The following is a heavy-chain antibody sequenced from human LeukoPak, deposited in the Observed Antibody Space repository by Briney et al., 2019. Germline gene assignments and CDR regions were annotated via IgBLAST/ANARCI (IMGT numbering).Heavy chain of an antibody. V-gene: IGHV4-30-4*08. CDR1: GGSISSGGYS. CDR2: IYYSGST. D-gene: IGHD3-22*01. CDR3: ARERDSSGYYYGEPDY. Sequence: SETLSLTCTVSGGSISSGGYSWSWIRQHPGKGLEWIGYIYYSGSTYYNPSLKSRVTISVDTSKNQFSLKLSSVTAADTAVYYCARERDSSGYYYGEPDYWGQGTLVTVSS. J-gene: IGHJ4*02.